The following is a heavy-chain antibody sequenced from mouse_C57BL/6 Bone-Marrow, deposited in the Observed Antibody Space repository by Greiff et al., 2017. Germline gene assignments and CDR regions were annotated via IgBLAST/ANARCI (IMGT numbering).Heavy chain of an antibody. CDR3: ARSRDYEAWFAY. CDR2: IDPSDSET. CDR1: GYTFTSYW. J-gene: IGHJ3*01. D-gene: IGHD2-4*01. V-gene: IGHV1-52*01. Sequence: QVQLKESGAELVRPGSSVKLSCKASGYTFTSYWMHWVKQRPIQGLEWIGNIDPSDSETHYNQKFKDKATLTVDKSSSTAYMQLSSLTSEDSAVYYCARSRDYEAWFAYWGQGTLVTVSA.